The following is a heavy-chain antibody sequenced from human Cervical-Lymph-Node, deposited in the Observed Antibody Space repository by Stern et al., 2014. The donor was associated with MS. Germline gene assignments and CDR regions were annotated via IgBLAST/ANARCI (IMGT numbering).Heavy chain of an antibody. V-gene: IGHV4-4*02. CDR2: IFHSGST. Sequence: QVQLQESGPGLVKPSGTLSLTCAVSGGSISSDHWWTWVRQPPGRGLEWIGEIFHSGSTIYNPCLKSRVTMSVDQSKHNFYPKLSSVTAADTAVYYCATGRTALLDYWGQGTLVTVSS. CDR1: GGSISSDHW. CDR3: ATGRTALLDY. J-gene: IGHJ4*02. D-gene: IGHD1/OR15-1a*01.